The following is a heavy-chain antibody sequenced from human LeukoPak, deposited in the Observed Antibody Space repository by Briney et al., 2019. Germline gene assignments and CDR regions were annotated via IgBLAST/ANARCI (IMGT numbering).Heavy chain of an antibody. CDR2: INHSGST. CDR3: ASLSARLPRGFDP. D-gene: IGHD6-6*01. CDR1: GGSFRGYY. V-gene: IGHV4-34*01. Sequence: SETLSLTCAVYGGSFRGYYWSWIRQPPGKGLEWIGEINHSGSTNYNPSLKSRVTISVDTSKNQFSLKLSSVTAADTAVYYCASLSARLPRGFDPWGQGTLVTVSS. J-gene: IGHJ5*02.